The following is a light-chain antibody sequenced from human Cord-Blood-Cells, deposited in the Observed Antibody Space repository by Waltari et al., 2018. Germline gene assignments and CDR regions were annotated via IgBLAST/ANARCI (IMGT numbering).Light chain of an antibody. V-gene: IGKV3-20*01. Sequence: EIVLTQSPGTLSLSPGDRATLSCRASQSVSSSYLAWYQQTPGQAPRLLIYGASSRATGIPDRFSGSGSGTDFTLTISRLEPEDFAVYYCKQYGSSPPYTFGQGTKLEIK. J-gene: IGKJ2*01. CDR3: KQYGSSPPYT. CDR1: QSVSSSY. CDR2: GAS.